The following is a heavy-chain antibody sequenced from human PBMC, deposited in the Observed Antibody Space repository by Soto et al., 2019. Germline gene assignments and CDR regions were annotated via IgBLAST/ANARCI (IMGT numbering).Heavy chain of an antibody. J-gene: IGHJ4*02. CDR2: ISAHNGNT. D-gene: IGHD1-1*01. CDR3: ARGRYGDY. CDR1: GYTFTSYG. Sequence: QVRLVQSGAEVKKPGASVKVSCKGSGYTFTSYGITWVRQAPGQGLEWMGWISAHNGNTNYAQKLQGRVTVTRDTSTSTAYMELRSLISADTAVYYCARGRYGDYWGQGALVTVSS. V-gene: IGHV1-18*01.